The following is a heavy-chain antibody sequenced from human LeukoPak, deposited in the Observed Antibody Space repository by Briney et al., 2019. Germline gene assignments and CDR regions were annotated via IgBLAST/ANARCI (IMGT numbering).Heavy chain of an antibody. J-gene: IGHJ4*02. V-gene: IGHV4-39*07. CDR1: GGSISSSSYY. Sequence: SETLSLTCTVSGGSISSSSYYWGWIRQPPGKGLEWIGSIYYSGSTYYNPSLKSRVTISVDTSKNQFSLKLSSVTAADTAVYYCARGPHYSSYYYDSSGYHYFDYWGQGTLVTVSS. CDR3: ARGPHYSSYYYDSSGYHYFDY. D-gene: IGHD3-22*01. CDR2: IYYSGST.